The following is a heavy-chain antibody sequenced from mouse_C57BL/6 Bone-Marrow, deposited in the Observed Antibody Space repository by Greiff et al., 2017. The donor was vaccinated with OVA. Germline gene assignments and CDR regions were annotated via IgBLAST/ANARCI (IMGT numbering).Heavy chain of an antibody. CDR2: IDPEDGDT. D-gene: IGHD1-1*01. V-gene: IGHV14-1*01. Sequence: VQLKESGAELVRPGASVKLSCTASGFNIKDYYMHWVKQRPEQGLEWIGRIDPEDGDTEYAPKFQGKATMTADTSSNTAYLQLSSLTSEDAAVYYCTTPLFYYGSSAWFADWGQGTLVTVSA. J-gene: IGHJ3*01. CDR3: TTPLFYYGSSAWFAD. CDR1: GFNIKDYY.